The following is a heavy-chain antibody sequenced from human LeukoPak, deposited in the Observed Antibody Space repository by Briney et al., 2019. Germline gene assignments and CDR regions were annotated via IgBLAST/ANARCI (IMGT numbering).Heavy chain of an antibody. J-gene: IGHJ4*02. CDR3: AKLSRIAVAGYFDY. D-gene: IGHD6-19*01. V-gene: IGHV3-23*01. CDR2: ISGSGGST. CDR1: GFTFSSYE. Sequence: GGSLRLSCAASGFTFSSYEMNWVRQAPGKGLEWVSAISGSGGSTYYADSVKGRFTISRDNSKNTLYLQMNSLRAEDTAVYYCAKLSRIAVAGYFDYWGQGTLVTVSS.